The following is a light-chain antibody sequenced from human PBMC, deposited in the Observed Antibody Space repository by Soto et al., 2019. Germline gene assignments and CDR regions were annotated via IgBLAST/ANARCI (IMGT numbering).Light chain of an antibody. CDR1: QSVSSY. V-gene: IGKV3-11*01. Sequence: EIMLTQSPATLSLTPGERATLSCRASQSVSSYLAWYQQKPGQAPRLLIYDASNRATGIPARFSGTGSGTDFTLTINNLEPEDFAVYYCQVRTNWSIAFGRGTRLEI. CDR3: QVRTNWSIA. CDR2: DAS. J-gene: IGKJ5*01.